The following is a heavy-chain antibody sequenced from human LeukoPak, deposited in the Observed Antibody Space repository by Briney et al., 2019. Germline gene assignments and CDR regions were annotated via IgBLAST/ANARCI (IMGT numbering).Heavy chain of an antibody. CDR3: ASRYAYSSSSVDY. CDR2: IIPILGIA. J-gene: IGHJ4*02. Sequence: SVKVSCKASGYTFTSYGISWVRQAPGQGLEWMGRIIPILGIANYAQKFQGRVTITADKSTSTAYMELSSLRSEDTAVYYCASRYAYSSSSVDYWGQGTLVTVSS. D-gene: IGHD6-6*01. CDR1: GYTFTSYG. V-gene: IGHV1-69*04.